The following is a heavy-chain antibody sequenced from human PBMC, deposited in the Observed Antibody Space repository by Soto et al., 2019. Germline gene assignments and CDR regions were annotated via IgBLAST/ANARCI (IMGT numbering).Heavy chain of an antibody. CDR2: IYDSGNMY. J-gene: IGHJ4*02. V-gene: IGHV4-31*03. CDR3: ARVDHRGYFSVLTVF. D-gene: IGHD3-10*02. CDR1: GGSITSGGHY. Sequence: PSETLSLTCTVSGGSITSGGHYWGWIRQYPGKGLEWIGHIYDSGNMYFYNPSLKSRVTISADTSRNQFSLSLSSLTAADTAVYNCARVDHRGYFSVLTVFWGPGILVNVSS.